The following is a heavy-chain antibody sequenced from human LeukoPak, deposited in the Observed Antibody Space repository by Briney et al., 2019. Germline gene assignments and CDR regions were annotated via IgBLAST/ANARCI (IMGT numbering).Heavy chain of an antibody. CDR1: GGSISSSNYY. CDR3: ARDNQRDWFDP. CDR2: IFYSGST. V-gene: IGHV4-39*07. J-gene: IGHJ5*02. Sequence: SETLSLTCTVSGGSISSSNYYWGWIRQPPGKGLEWIGSIFYSGSTYYNPSLKSRVTISVDTSKNQFSLKLSSVTAADTAVYYCARDNQRDWFDPWGQGTLVTVSS. D-gene: IGHD1-14*01.